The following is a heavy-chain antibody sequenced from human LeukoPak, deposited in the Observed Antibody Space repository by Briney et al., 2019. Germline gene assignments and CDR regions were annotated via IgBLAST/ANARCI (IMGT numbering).Heavy chain of an antibody. CDR3: ARAHNWKYGSFDF. CDR1: GFTFSSYS. V-gene: IGHV3-21*01. CDR2: ISSSSSYI. Sequence: GGSLRLSCAASGFTFSSYSMSWVRQAPGKGLEWVSCISSSSSYIYYADSVKGRFTISRDNAKNSLYLQMNSLRAEDTAVYYCARAHNWKYGSFDFWGQGTLVTVSS. D-gene: IGHD1-7*01. J-gene: IGHJ4*02.